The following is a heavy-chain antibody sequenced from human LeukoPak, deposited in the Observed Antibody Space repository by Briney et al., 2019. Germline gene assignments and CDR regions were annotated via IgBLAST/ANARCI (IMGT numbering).Heavy chain of an antibody. D-gene: IGHD3-22*01. CDR2: ISAYNGNT. Sequence: ASVKVSCKASGYTFTSYGISWVRQAPGQGLEWMGLISAYNGNTNYAQKLQGRVTMTTDTSTSTAYMELRSLRSDDTAVYYCARDRYYYDSSGYYYFDYWGQGTLVTVSS. V-gene: IGHV1-18*01. CDR3: ARDRYYYDSSGYYYFDY. CDR1: GYTFTSYG. J-gene: IGHJ4*02.